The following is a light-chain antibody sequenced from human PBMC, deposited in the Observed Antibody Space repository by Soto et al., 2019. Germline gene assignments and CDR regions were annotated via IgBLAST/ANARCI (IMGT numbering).Light chain of an antibody. CDR2: ANN. CDR1: SSNIGSET. CDR3: AAWDDSLKGWV. Sequence: QPVLTQPPSASGTPGQRVTISCSGSSSNIGSETVNWYQQVPGTAPKLLIYANNQRPSGVPDRFSVSKSGTSASLAIGGLQSDDEDDYYCAAWDDSLKGWVFGGGTKLTVL. V-gene: IGLV1-44*01. J-gene: IGLJ3*02.